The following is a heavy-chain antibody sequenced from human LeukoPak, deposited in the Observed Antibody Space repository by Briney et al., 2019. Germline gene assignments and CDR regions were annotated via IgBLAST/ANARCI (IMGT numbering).Heavy chain of an antibody. J-gene: IGHJ4*02. Sequence: PGGSLRLSCAASGFTFSNYGMHWARQAPGKGLEWVALIWSDGSNKYYADSVKGRFTISRDNSKNTLYLQMNSLRAEDTAVYYCARDGRSGNFDKWGQGTLVTVSS. V-gene: IGHV3-33*01. CDR2: IWSDGSNK. CDR3: ARDGRSGNFDK. CDR1: GFTFSNYG. D-gene: IGHD1-26*01.